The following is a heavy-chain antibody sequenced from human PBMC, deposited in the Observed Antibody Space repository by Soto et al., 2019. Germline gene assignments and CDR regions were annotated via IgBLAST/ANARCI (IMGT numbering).Heavy chain of an antibody. Sequence: SETLSLTCTVSGGSISSYYWSWIRQPPGKGLEWIGYIYYSGSTNYNPSLKSRVTISVDTSKNQFSLKLSSVTAADTAVYYCARAGIVVVPAAIGWFDPWGQGTLVTVSS. CDR1: GGSISSYY. D-gene: IGHD2-2*01. V-gene: IGHV4-59*01. CDR2: IYYSGST. CDR3: ARAGIVVVPAAIGWFDP. J-gene: IGHJ5*02.